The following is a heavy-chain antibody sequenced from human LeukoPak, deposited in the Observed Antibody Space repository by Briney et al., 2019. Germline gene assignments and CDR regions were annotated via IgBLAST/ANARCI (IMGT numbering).Heavy chain of an antibody. D-gene: IGHD2-21*01. CDR1: GFTFSDHW. Sequence: PGGSLRLSCAASGFTFSDHWMSWVRQAPGKGLEWVANIKQDGSEKYYVDSVKGRFTISRDNAKNSLYLQMNSLRAEDTAVYYCARGFPDYYYYMDVWGKGTTVTVSS. V-gene: IGHV3-7*01. CDR2: IKQDGSEK. J-gene: IGHJ6*03. CDR3: ARGFPDYYYYMDV.